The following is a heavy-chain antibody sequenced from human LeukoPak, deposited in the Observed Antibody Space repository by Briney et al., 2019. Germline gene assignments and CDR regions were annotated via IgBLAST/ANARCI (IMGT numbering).Heavy chain of an antibody. CDR3: AREISQWLRTHFDY. CDR2: IYYSGST. D-gene: IGHD6-19*01. V-gene: IGHV4-39*07. J-gene: IGHJ4*02. CDR1: GGSISSSSYY. Sequence: SETLSLTCTVSGGSISSSSYYWGWIRQPPGKGLEWIGSIYYSGSTYYNPSLKSRVTISVDTSKNQFSLKLSSVTAADTAVYYCAREISQWLRTHFDYWGQGTLVTVSS.